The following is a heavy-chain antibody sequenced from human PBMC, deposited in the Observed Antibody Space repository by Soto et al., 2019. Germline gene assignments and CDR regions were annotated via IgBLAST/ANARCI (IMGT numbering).Heavy chain of an antibody. CDR2: ISSSGSTI. Sequence: QVQLVESGGGLVKPGGSLRLSCAASGFTFSDYYMSWIRQAPGKGLEWVSYISSSGSTIYYADSVKGRFIISRDNAKNSLYLQMNSLRAEDTAVYYCARDNGAVWRIAAAIGGMDVWGQGTTVTVSS. CDR1: GFTFSDYY. D-gene: IGHD6-13*01. V-gene: IGHV3-11*01. J-gene: IGHJ6*02. CDR3: ARDNGAVWRIAAAIGGMDV.